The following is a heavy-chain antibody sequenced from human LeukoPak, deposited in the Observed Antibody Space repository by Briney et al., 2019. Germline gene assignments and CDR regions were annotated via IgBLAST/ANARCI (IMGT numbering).Heavy chain of an antibody. CDR3: ARPGGLLRGYGPDNWFDP. D-gene: IGHD5-18*01. CDR2: ISSSSSYI. V-gene: IGHV3-21*01. CDR1: GFTFSSYS. Sequence: PGGSLRLSCAASGFTFSSYSMNWVRQAPGKGLEWVSSISSSSSYIYYADSVKGRFTISRDNAKNSLYLQMNSLRAEDTAVYYCARPGGLLRGYGPDNWFDPWGQGTLVTASS. J-gene: IGHJ5*02.